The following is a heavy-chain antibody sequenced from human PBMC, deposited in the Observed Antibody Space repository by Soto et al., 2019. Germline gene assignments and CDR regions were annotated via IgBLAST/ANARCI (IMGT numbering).Heavy chain of an antibody. Sequence: ASVKVSCKASGYTFTSYGISWVRQAPGQGLEWMGWISAYNGNTNYAQKFQGRVTITTDTSAGTVYMQLSSLTSEDTAVYYCARDDSGFSGSHYIDYFNYWGQGALVTV. CDR2: ISAYNGNT. V-gene: IGHV1-18*01. J-gene: IGHJ4*02. CDR1: GYTFTSYG. D-gene: IGHD1-26*01. CDR3: ARDDSGFSGSHYIDYFNY.